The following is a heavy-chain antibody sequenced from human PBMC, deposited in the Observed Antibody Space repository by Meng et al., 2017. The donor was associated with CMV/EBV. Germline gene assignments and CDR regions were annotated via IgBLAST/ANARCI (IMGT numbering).Heavy chain of an antibody. CDR2: INPSGGST. CDR1: GYTFTSYY. V-gene: IGHV1-46*01. Sequence: ASVKVSCKASGYTFTSYYMHWVRQAPGHGLEGMGIINPSGGSTSYAQKFQGRVTMTRDTSTSTVYMELSSLRSEDTAVYYCARFPYSSSLGIYYFDYWGQGTLVTVSS. D-gene: IGHD6-6*01. CDR3: ARFPYSSSLGIYYFDY. J-gene: IGHJ4*02.